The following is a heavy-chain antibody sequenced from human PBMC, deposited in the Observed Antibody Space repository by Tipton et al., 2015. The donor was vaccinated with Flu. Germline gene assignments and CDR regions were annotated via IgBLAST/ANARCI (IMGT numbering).Heavy chain of an antibody. D-gene: IGHD6-19*01. V-gene: IGHV1-46*01. CDR3: ATLQTVAHREDALDV. Sequence: QSGAEVRKPGASVQVSCTASGYSFTSYYMYWVRQAPGQGLEWMGRITPSGGYTSYAQKFQGSVTMTSDTSTGTVYMDLSSLRSEDTAMYYCATLQTVAHREDALDVRVQGTTVTVSS. J-gene: IGHJ6*02. CDR1: GYSFTSYY. CDR2: ITPSGGYT.